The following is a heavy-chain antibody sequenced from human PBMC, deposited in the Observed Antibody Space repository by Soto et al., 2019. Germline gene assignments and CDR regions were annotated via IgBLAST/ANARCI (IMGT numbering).Heavy chain of an antibody. CDR1: GFTFSGSA. V-gene: IGHV3-73*01. D-gene: IGHD6-19*01. CDR3: TRLLAVAGPGRYGMDV. CDR2: IRSKANSYAT. J-gene: IGHJ6*02. Sequence: GGSLRLSCAASGFTFSGSAMHWVRQASGKGLEWVGRIRSKANSYATAYAASVKGRFTISRDDSKNTAYLQMNSLKTEDTAVYYCTRLLAVAGPGRYGMDVWGQGTTVTVSS.